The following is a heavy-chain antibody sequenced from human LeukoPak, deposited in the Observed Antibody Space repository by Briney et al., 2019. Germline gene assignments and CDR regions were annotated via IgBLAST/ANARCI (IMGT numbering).Heavy chain of an antibody. V-gene: IGHV3-21*01. Sequence: PGGSLRLSCAASGFTFSSYTMNWVRQAPGKGLEWVSSISSSSSYIYYADSVKGRFTISRDNAKNSLYLQMNSLRAEDTAVYYCARDDSSGYYYSPDYWGQGTLVTVSS. CDR3: ARDDSSGYYYSPDY. CDR2: ISSSSSYI. J-gene: IGHJ4*02. CDR1: GFTFSSYT. D-gene: IGHD3-22*01.